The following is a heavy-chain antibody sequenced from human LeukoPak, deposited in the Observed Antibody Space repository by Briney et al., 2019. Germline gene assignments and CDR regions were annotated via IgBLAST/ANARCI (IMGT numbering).Heavy chain of an antibody. J-gene: IGHJ3*02. V-gene: IGHV1-69*13. Sequence: SVKVSCKASGGTFISYAISWVRQAPGQGLEWMGGIIPIFGTANYAQKFHGRVTITPDESTSTAYMELSSLRSEDTAVYYCARDQQLVRVGATKDGAFDIWGQGTMVTVSS. CDR2: IIPIFGTA. CDR1: GGTFISYA. CDR3: ARDQQLVRVGATKDGAFDI. D-gene: IGHD1-26*01.